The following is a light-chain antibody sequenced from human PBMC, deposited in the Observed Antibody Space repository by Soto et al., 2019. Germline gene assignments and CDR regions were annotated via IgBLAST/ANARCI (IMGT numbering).Light chain of an antibody. CDR2: TNN. J-gene: IGLJ1*01. Sequence: QSVLTQPPSVSGTRGQRITISCSGSTSNIESHTVNWYQQLPGTAPKLLIVTNNQRPSGVPDRFSGSKSGASASLAISGLQSEDEATYYCATWDDSRQGLFGTGTKVTVL. CDR3: ATWDDSRQGL. V-gene: IGLV1-44*01. CDR1: TSNIESHT.